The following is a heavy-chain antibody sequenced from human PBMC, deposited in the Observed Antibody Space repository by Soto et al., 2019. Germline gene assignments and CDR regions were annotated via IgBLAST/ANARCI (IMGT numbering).Heavy chain of an antibody. CDR2: RFHTGNT. J-gene: IGHJ3*01. CDR1: GDSISSSRW. V-gene: IGHV4-4*02. CDR3: AYSTGSYPLDL. Sequence: QVQLQESGPGLVKPSWALSLTCDVSGDSISSSRWWTWVRKPPGKGLVWTGDRFHTGNTNYNPSLKSRVTISVDKSKNQFSPKLTSVTAADSAVYYCAYSTGSYPLDLWGQGTLVTVSS. D-gene: IGHD6-19*01.